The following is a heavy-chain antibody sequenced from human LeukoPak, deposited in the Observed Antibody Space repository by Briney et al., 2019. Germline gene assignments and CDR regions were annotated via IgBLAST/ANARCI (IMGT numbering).Heavy chain of an antibody. CDR3: ARDRDSSDFWSGYPTPIGWFDP. V-gene: IGHV1-2*06. Sequence: ASVKVSCKASGYTFTGYYMHWVRQAPGQGLEWLGRINPNSGGTNYAQKFQGRVTMTRDTSISTAYMELSRLRSDDTAVYYCARDRDSSDFWSGYPTPIGWFDPWGQGTLSPSPQ. D-gene: IGHD3-3*01. CDR1: GYTFTGYY. J-gene: IGHJ5*02. CDR2: INPNSGGT.